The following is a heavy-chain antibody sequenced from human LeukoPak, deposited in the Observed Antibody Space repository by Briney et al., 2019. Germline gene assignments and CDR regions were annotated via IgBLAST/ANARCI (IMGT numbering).Heavy chain of an antibody. D-gene: IGHD3-10*01. CDR1: GYTFSSHY. Sequence: ASVKVSCKASGYTFSSHYIHWVRQAPGQGLEWMGIISPRGSSTRYAQKFQGRVTMTRDTSTSTVYMELSSLRSEDTAVYYCARAYYYPSGSYYLHFDYWGQGTLVTVSS. J-gene: IGHJ4*02. CDR2: ISPRGSST. CDR3: ARAYYYPSGSYYLHFDY. V-gene: IGHV1-46*01.